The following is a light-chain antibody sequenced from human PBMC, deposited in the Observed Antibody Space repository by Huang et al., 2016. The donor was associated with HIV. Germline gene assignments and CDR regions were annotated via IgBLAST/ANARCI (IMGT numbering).Light chain of an antibody. V-gene: IGKV3-11*01. CDR3: QQRSNWPPIT. CDR2: DAS. Sequence: EIVLTQSPATLSLSPGERATLSCRASQSVSSYLAWYQQKPGQAPRRLIYDASNRATGIPARLSGIGSGTDFALTISSLEPEDFAVYYCQQRSNWPPITFGQGTRLEIK. CDR1: QSVSSY. J-gene: IGKJ5*01.